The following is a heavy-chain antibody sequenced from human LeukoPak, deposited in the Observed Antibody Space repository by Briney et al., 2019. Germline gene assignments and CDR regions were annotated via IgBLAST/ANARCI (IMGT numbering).Heavy chain of an antibody. Sequence: SETLSLTCTVSGGSISSGGYYWSWIRQHSGKGLEWIGYIFHNGNTYYIPSLKSRLSMSVDTSKNNFSLKLTSVTAADSAVYYCASGRYYGSGTYHFDHWGQGTLSPSPQ. CDR3: ASGRYYGSGTYHFDH. CDR2: IFHNGNT. V-gene: IGHV4-31*03. D-gene: IGHD3-10*01. J-gene: IGHJ4*02. CDR1: GGSISSGGYY.